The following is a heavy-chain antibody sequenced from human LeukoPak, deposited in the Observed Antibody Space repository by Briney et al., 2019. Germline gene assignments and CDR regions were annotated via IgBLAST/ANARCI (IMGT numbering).Heavy chain of an antibody. CDR2: ISSSSSYI. Sequence: PGGSLRLSCAASGFTFSSYSMNWVRQAPGKGLEWVSSISSSSSYIYYADSVKGRFTISRDNAKNSLYLRMNSLRAEDTAVYYCARDQFEPNRLPDIVVVPAVFGDGMDVWGQGTTVTVSS. J-gene: IGHJ6*02. CDR3: ARDQFEPNRLPDIVVVPAVFGDGMDV. D-gene: IGHD2-2*01. V-gene: IGHV3-21*01. CDR1: GFTFSSYS.